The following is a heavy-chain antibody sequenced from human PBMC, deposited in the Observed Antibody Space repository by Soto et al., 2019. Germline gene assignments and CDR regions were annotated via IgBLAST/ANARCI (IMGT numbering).Heavy chain of an antibody. CDR3: ASVPDY. D-gene: IGHD2-2*01. CDR2: MYHSGST. V-gene: IGHV4-30-2*01. J-gene: IGHJ4*02. Sequence: QLQLQESGSGLVKPSQTLSLTCAVSGGSISSGGYSWSWIRQPPGKGLEWIGYMYHSGSTYYNPSLQSXXTISIDRSKNQFSLKLSSVTAADTAVYYCASVPDYWGQGILVTVSS. CDR1: GGSISSGGYS.